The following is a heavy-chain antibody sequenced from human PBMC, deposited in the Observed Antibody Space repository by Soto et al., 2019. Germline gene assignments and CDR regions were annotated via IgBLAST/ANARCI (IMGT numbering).Heavy chain of an antibody. J-gene: IGHJ6*02. D-gene: IGHD3-10*01. CDR3: ARGGLRYYGSGSSDV. CDR2: MNPNSGNT. Sequence: ASVKVSCKSSGGTFSSHSINWVRQATGQGLEWMGWMNPNSGNTGYAQKFQGRVTMTRNTSISTAYMELSSLRSEDTAVYYCARGGLRYYGSGSSDVWGQGTTVTVSS. V-gene: IGHV1-8*02. CDR1: GGTFSSHS.